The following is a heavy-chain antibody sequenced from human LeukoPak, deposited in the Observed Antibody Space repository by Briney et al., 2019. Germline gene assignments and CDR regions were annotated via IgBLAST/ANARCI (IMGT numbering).Heavy chain of an antibody. CDR3: AKDGRYCSSTSCYSHTYYFDY. CDR2: ISWDGGST. J-gene: IGHJ4*02. CDR1: GFTFDDYA. D-gene: IGHD2-2*01. V-gene: IGHV3-43D*03. Sequence: GGSLRLSCAASGFTFDDYAMHWVRQAPGKGLEWVSLISWDGGSTYYADSVKGRFTISRDNSKNSLYLQMNSLRAGDTALYYCAKDGRYCSSTSCYSHTYYFDYWGQGTLVTVSS.